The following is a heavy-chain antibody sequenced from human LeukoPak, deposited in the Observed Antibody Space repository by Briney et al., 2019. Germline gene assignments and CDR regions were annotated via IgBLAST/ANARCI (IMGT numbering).Heavy chain of an antibody. J-gene: IGHJ4*02. CDR1: GGTFSSYA. CDR2: IIPIFGTA. D-gene: IGHD5-12*01. V-gene: IGHV1-69*13. CDR3: ARVPRARAGYAYYFDY. Sequence: ASVKVSCKASGGTFSSYAISWVRQAPGQELEWMGGIIPIFGTANYAQKFQGRVTITADESTSTAYMELSSLRSEDTAVYYCARVPRARAGYAYYFDYWGQGTLVTVSS.